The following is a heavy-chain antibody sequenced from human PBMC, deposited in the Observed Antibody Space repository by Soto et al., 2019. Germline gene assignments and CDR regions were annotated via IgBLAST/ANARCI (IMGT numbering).Heavy chain of an antibody. CDR3: ASLGKVFNWFDP. Sequence: SETLSLTCTVSGGSISGYYLSWIRQSPGKGLGWIGYIYHGGSTNYNPSLRSRVSISVDTSRNQFSLTLSSVTAADTAVYYCASLGKVFNWFDPWGQGTLVTVSS. J-gene: IGHJ5*02. V-gene: IGHV4-59*08. CDR2: IYHGGST. D-gene: IGHD1-26*01. CDR1: GGSISGYY.